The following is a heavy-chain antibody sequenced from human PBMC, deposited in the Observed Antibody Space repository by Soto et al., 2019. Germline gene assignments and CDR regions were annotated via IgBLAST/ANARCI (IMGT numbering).Heavy chain of an antibody. V-gene: IGHV4-30-4*01. D-gene: IGHD1-26*01. CDR1: GDSITSGDFS. J-gene: IGHJ4*02. CDR3: ARGEWELPIEY. Sequence: QVQLQESGPGLVKPSQTLSLTCTVSGDSITSGDFSWTWLRQPPGKGLEWIGYVYYSGSTYFNPSLKSRVSMSVDTSKNQFSLKVYSVTSADTAVYYCARGEWELPIEYWGQGTLVTVSS. CDR2: VYYSGST.